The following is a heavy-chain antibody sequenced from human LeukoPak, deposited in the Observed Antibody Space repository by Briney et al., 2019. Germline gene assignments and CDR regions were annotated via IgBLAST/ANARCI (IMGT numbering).Heavy chain of an antibody. CDR1: GFTFSSYG. Sequence: PGGSLRLSCAASGFTFSSYGMHWVRQAPGKGLEWVAFIRYDGSNKYYADSVKGRFTISRDNSKNTLYLQMNSLRAEDTAVYYCAASSGSYSGAFDIWGQGTMVTVSS. V-gene: IGHV3-30*02. J-gene: IGHJ3*02. D-gene: IGHD1-26*01. CDR2: IRYDGSNK. CDR3: AASSGSYSGAFDI.